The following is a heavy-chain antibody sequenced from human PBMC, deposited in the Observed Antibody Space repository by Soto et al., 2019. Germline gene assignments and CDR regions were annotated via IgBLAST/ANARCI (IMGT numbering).Heavy chain of an antibody. V-gene: IGHV1-69*13. CDR3: FQNGYSSNRKGLWGEEIHKVYGMDG. J-gene: IGHJ6*01. D-gene: IGHD6-13*01. CDR1: GGIFSTYA. Sequence: SVKVSCKASGGIFSTYAINWVRQAPGQGLVWMGGIIPMFGRTNYAQKCQGRVTITADESTSTTYMDQISERSEDTAMYYCFQNGYSSNRKGLWGEEIHKVYGMDGWGQGAKVSVSS. CDR2: IIPMFGRT.